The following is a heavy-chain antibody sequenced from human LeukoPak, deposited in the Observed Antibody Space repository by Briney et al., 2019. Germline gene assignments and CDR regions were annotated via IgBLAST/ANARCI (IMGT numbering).Heavy chain of an antibody. Sequence: GGSLRLSCAASGFTFSNFAMSWVRQAPGKGLEWVSGIGGGDTHYADSVKGRFTISRDDSRNTVDLQMSSLRAEDTAVYYCARASKVQWGDAFDIWGQGTMVTVSS. D-gene: IGHD1-26*01. CDR2: IGGGDT. J-gene: IGHJ3*02. CDR3: ARASKVQWGDAFDI. CDR1: GFTFSNFA. V-gene: IGHV3-23*01.